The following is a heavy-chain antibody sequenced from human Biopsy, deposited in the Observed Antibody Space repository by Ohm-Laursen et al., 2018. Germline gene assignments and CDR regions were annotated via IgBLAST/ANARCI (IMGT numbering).Heavy chain of an antibody. J-gene: IGHJ4*02. V-gene: IGHV1-2*02. D-gene: IGHD3-10*01. CDR2: VNPNSGAT. Sequence: ASVKVSCKTSGSTFNDYFIHWVRQSPGQGLEWMGWVNPNSGATNSAENFRDRATLTRDTSISAVYIELRRLKSDDAAVYYCARDRMTDVFGGPTRTDVFDSWGQGTPVTVSS. CDR3: ARDRMTDVFGGPTRTDVFDS. CDR1: GSTFNDYF.